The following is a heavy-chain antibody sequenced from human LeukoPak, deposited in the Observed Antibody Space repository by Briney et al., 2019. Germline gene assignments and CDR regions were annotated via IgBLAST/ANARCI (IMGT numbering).Heavy chain of an antibody. CDR3: ARVQIYYYYMDV. CDR2: ISSSSSTI. CDR1: GFTFSSYS. V-gene: IGHV3-48*01. Sequence: GGSLRLSCAASGFTFSSYSMNWVRQAPGKGLEWVSYISSSSSTIYYADSVKGRFTISRDNAKNSLYLQMNSLRAEDTAVYYCARVQIYYYYMDVWGKGTTVTVSS. J-gene: IGHJ6*03. D-gene: IGHD4-11*01.